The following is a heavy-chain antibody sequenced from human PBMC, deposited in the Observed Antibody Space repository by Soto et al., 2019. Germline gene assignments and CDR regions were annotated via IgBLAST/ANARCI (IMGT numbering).Heavy chain of an antibody. D-gene: IGHD6-13*01. Sequence: PSETLSLTCAVYGGSFSGYYWSWIRQPPGKGLEWIGEINHSGSTNYNPSLKSRVTISVDTSKNQFSLKLSSVTAADTAVYYCARGRRRSRIPINWFDPWGQGTLVTVSS. CDR2: INHSGST. J-gene: IGHJ5*02. V-gene: IGHV4-34*01. CDR3: ARGRRRSRIPINWFDP. CDR1: GGSFSGYY.